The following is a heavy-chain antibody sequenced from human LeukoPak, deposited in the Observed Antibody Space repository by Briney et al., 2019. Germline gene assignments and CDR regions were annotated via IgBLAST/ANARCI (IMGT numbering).Heavy chain of an antibody. Sequence: GRSLRLSCAASGFTFSTYAMHGVRQAQGKGLEGGAGISYDGSNKYYADSVKGRFTISRDNAKNSLYLQMNSLRAEDTAVYYCARDRLQGFLEWLLPMKWGQGTLVTVSS. CDR3: ARDRLQGFLEWLLPMK. V-gene: IGHV3-30-3*01. CDR2: ISYDGSNK. D-gene: IGHD3-3*01. J-gene: IGHJ4*02. CDR1: GFTFSTYA.